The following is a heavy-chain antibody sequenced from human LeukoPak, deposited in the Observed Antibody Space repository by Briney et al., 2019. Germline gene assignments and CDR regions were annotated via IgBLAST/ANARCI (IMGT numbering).Heavy chain of an antibody. V-gene: IGHV3-21*01. CDR2: ISSSSSYI. CDR1: GFTFSSYA. CDR3: ARDPTYYYYYYMDV. Sequence: SGGSLRLSCAASGFTFSSYAMSWVRQAPGKGLEWVSSISSSSSYIYYADSVKGRFTISRDNAKNSLYLQMNSLRAEDTAVYYCARDPTYYYYYYMDVWGKGTTVTISS. J-gene: IGHJ6*03.